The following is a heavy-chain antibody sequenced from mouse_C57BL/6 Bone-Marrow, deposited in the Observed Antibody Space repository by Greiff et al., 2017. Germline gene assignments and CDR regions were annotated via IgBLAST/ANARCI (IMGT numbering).Heavy chain of an antibody. Sequence: VQRVESGAELARPGASVKLSCKASGYTFTSYGISWVKQRTGQGLEWIGEIYPRSGNTYYNEKFKGKATLTADKSSSTADMELRSLTSEDSAVYFCAREKYYYGSSPFDYCGQGTTLTVSS. D-gene: IGHD1-1*01. CDR2: IYPRSGNT. V-gene: IGHV1-81*01. CDR1: GYTFTSYG. CDR3: AREKYYYGSSPFDY. J-gene: IGHJ2*01.